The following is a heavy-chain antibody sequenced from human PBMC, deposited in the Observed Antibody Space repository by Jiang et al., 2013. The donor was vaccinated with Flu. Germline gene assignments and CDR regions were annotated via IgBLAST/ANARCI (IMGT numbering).Heavy chain of an antibody. Sequence: GLVKPSETLSLTCTVSGVSISSIDSSNYYWGWVRQSPGKGLEWIGDVYFFGGGTQYNPSFKSRVSMSVDASSNHISLKLASVTAADTGAYYCARRIPAADYYFDYWGQGTLVTVSS. CDR1: GVSISSIDSSNYY. CDR3: ARRIPAADYYFDY. D-gene: IGHD2-2*01. J-gene: IGHJ4*01. CDR2: VYFFGGGT. V-gene: IGHV4-39*02.